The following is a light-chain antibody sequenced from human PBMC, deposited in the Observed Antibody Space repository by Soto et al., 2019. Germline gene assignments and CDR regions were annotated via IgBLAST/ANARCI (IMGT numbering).Light chain of an antibody. CDR1: QTISGY. CDR2: AAS. V-gene: IGKV1-39*01. CDR3: QQHNSFSIT. Sequence: DIHMTQSPSSLSASVGYRVTITCRASQTISGYLNWYQQKNGKAPKLMIYAASSLQSGVPSRFSGSGYGTDFNLTISSPQTDDFATYYCQQHNSFSITFGQGTRLEIK. J-gene: IGKJ5*01.